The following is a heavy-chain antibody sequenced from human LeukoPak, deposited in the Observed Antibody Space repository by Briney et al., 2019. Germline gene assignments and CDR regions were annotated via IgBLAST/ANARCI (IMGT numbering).Heavy chain of an antibody. CDR1: GFTFSSYA. CDR3: AKNGDRGAFCSGGTCYPYYYYYMDV. CDR2: ISYDGSNK. J-gene: IGHJ6*03. V-gene: IGHV3-30*04. Sequence: GGSLRLSCAASGFTFSSYAMHWVRQAPGKGLEWVAVISYDGSNKYYADSVKGRFTISRDNSKNTLYLQMNSLRAEDTAVYYCAKNGDRGAFCSGGTCYPYYYYYMDVWGKGITVTISS. D-gene: IGHD2-15*01.